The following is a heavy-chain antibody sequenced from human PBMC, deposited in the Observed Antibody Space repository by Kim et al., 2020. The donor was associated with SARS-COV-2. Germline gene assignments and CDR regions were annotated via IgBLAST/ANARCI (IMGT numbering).Heavy chain of an antibody. CDR3: AKNPHPVVAANWFDS. D-gene: IGHD2-15*01. CDR2: ISGTSTNK. Sequence: GGSLRLSCTTSGFSFRTYAMSWVRQAPGKGLEWVSVISGTSTNKDYADSVKGRFIISRDNSRDTLFLQMNNLRAEDTALYFCAKNPHPVVAANWFDSWGQGTLVVVSS. J-gene: IGHJ5*01. V-gene: IGHV3-23*01. CDR1: GFSFRTYA.